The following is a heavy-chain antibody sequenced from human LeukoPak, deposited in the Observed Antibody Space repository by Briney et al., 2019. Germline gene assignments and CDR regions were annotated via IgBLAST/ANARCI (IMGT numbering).Heavy chain of an antibody. CDR2: ISGSGGST. Sequence: PGGSLRLSCAASGFTFSSYAMSWVRQAPGKGLEWVSAISGSGGSTYYADSVKGRFTISRDNSKNTLYLQMNSLRAEDTAVYYCAKKRSFSGSYSQEFDYWGQGTLVTVSS. CDR3: AKKRSFSGSYSQEFDY. V-gene: IGHV3-23*01. CDR1: GFTFSSYA. J-gene: IGHJ4*02. D-gene: IGHD3-10*01.